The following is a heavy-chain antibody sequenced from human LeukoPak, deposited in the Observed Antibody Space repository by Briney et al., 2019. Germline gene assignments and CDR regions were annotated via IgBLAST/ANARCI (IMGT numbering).Heavy chain of an antibody. D-gene: IGHD3-10*01. CDR2: INHSGGT. CDR1: GGSISSYY. V-gene: IGHV4-34*01. J-gene: IGHJ4*02. Sequence: SETLSLTCTVSGGSISSYYWNWIRQPPVKGLEWIGEINHSGGTNYNPSLKSRVTISVDTSKKQFSLKLSSVTAADTAVYYCARGVDYYGVWGQGTLVTVSS. CDR3: ARGVDYYGV.